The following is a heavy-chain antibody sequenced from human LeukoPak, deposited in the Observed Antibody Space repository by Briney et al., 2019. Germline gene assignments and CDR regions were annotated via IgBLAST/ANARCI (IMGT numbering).Heavy chain of an antibody. CDR2: IYYSGST. V-gene: IGHV4-59*08. J-gene: IGHJ5*02. D-gene: IGHD2-15*01. CDR1: GGSFSTYY. CDR3: ARPLQVVVAATWGHNWFDP. Sequence: SETLSLTCTVSGGSFSTYYWSWIRQSPEKGLEWIGYIYYSGSTNYNPSLKSRVTISVDTSKNQFSLKLSSVTAADTAVYYCARPLQVVVAATWGHNWFDPWGQGTLVTVSS.